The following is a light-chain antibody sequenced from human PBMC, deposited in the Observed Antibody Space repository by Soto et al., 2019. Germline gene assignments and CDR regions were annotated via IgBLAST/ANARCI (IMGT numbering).Light chain of an antibody. CDR3: QLYGGSHMFS. CDR2: AGS. V-gene: IGKV3-20*01. J-gene: IGKJ2*01. CDR1: QSISSSY. Sequence: EIVLTQSPGTLSLSPGEGGTLSCRASQSISSSYLAWYQQKPGQSPRLLIYAGSSRATGIPDRLSGSRSGTEFTLTISRLEPEDFAVYYCQLYGGSHMFSFGQGTKLEIK.